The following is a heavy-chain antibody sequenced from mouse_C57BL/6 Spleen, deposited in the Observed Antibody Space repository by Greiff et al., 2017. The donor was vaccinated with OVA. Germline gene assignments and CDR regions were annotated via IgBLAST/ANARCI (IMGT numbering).Heavy chain of an antibody. Sequence: EVQLQQSGPELVKPGASVKMSCKASGYTFTDYNMHWVKQSHGKSLEWIGYINPNNGGTSYNQKFKGKATLTVNKSSSTAYMELRSLTSEDSAVYYCARPHYYGSSYVIPWFAYWGQGTLVTVSA. CDR3: ARPHYYGSSYVIPWFAY. D-gene: IGHD1-1*01. J-gene: IGHJ3*01. CDR1: GYTFTDYN. CDR2: INPNNGGT. V-gene: IGHV1-22*01.